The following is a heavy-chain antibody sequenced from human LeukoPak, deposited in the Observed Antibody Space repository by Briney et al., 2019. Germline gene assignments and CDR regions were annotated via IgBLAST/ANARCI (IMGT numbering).Heavy chain of an antibody. CDR1: GGTFSSYA. J-gene: IGHJ4*02. D-gene: IGHD3-10*01. CDR2: IIPIFGTA. CDR3: ARTRRITMVRGKNGYFDY. V-gene: IGHV1-69*13. Sequence: GASVKVSCKASGGTFSSYAISWVRQAPGQGLEWMGGIIPIFGTANYAQKFQGRVTITADESTSTAYMGLSSLRSEDTAVYYCARTRRITMVRGKNGYFDYWGQGTLVTVSS.